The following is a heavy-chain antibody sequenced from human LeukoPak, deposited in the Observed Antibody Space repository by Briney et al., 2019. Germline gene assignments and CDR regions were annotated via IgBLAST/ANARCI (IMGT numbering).Heavy chain of an antibody. CDR2: TSWNSGSI. V-gene: IGHV3-9*01. CDR3: AKGPYYYDSSYFDY. Sequence: GGSLRLSCAASGFTFDDYAMHWVRQAPGKGLEWVSGTSWNSGSIGYADSVKGRFTISRDNAKNSLYLQMNSLRAEDTALYYCAKGPYYYDSSYFDYWGQGTLVTVSS. CDR1: GFTFDDYA. J-gene: IGHJ4*02. D-gene: IGHD3-22*01.